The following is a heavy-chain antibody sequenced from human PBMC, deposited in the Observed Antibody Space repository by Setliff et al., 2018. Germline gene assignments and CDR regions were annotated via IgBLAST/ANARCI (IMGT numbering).Heavy chain of an antibody. J-gene: IGHJ4*02. CDR1: GFNFRTYT. D-gene: IGHD6-19*01. Sequence: GGSLRLSCAASGFNFRTYTMNWVRQAPGKGLEWVSYMSSSSIYIYYADSVKGRFTISRDNAKNSLYLQMNSLRVEDTAVYYCARLQFYSSGWYRDDYWGQGTLVTVSS. CDR2: MSSSSIYI. CDR3: ARLQFYSSGWYRDDY. V-gene: IGHV3-21*01.